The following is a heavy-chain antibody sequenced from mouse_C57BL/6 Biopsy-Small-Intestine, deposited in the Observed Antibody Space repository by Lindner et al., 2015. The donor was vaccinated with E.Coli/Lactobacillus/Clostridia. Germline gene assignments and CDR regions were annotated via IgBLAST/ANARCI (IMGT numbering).Heavy chain of an antibody. V-gene: IGHV1-54*01. CDR3: ARIYYDYPAWFAY. CDR1: GYAFTNYL. J-gene: IGHJ3*01. CDR2: INPGSGGT. Sequence: VQLQESGAELVRPGTSVKVSCKASGYAFTNYLIEWVKQRPGQGLEWIGVINPGSGGTNYNEKFKGKATLSADKSSSTAYMQLSSLTSEDSAVYFCARIYYDYPAWFAYWGQGTLVTVSA. D-gene: IGHD2-4*01.